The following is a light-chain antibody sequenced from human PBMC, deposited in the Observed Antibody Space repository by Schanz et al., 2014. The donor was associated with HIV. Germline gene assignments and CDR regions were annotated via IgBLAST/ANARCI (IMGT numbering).Light chain of an antibody. Sequence: QSVLTQPPSASGTPGQRVTISCSVSRSNIGSNAVNWFQQLPGTAPKLLIYNSYHRPSGVPDRFSGSGSGTSASLAISGLQSDDEGDYYCAGWDDSLNGWVFGGGTKPTVL. CDR3: AGWDDSLNGWV. CDR1: RSNIGSNA. J-gene: IGLJ3*02. CDR2: NSY. V-gene: IGLV1-44*01.